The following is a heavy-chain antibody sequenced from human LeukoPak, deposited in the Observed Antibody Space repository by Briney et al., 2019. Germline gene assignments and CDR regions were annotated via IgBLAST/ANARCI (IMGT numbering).Heavy chain of an antibody. CDR1: GFTFSSYS. D-gene: IGHD3-22*01. CDR3: ARAPGYDSSGYYYY. J-gene: IGHJ4*02. Sequence: GGSLRLSCAASGFTFSSYSMNWVRQAPGKGLEWVSSISSSSSNIYYADSVKGRFTISRDNAKNSLYLQMNSLRAEDTAVYYCARAPGYDSSGYYYYWGQGTLVTVSS. V-gene: IGHV3-21*01. CDR2: ISSSSSNI.